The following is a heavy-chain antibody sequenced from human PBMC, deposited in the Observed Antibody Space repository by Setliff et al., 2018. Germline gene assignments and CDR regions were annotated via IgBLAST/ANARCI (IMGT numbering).Heavy chain of an antibody. Sequence: QPGGFLRLSCAASGFTFSTYGLNWVRQAPGKGLEWISYLNNDGTTIYYADSVRGRFTISRDNARDSLYLQMNSLRAEDTAVYYCVRDTTSGWMLTNWGQGTLVTVSS. D-gene: IGHD6-25*01. CDR2: LNNDGTTI. CDR1: GFTFSTYG. J-gene: IGHJ4*02. CDR3: VRDTTSGWMLTN. V-gene: IGHV3-48*04.